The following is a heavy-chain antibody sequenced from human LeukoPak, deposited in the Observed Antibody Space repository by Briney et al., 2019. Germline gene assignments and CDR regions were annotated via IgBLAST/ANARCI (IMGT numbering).Heavy chain of an antibody. CDR2: IYTSGST. V-gene: IGHV4-4*07. J-gene: IGHJ4*02. Sequence: KASETLSLTCTVSGGSISSYYWSWIRQPAGKGLEWIGRIYTSGSTNYNPSLKSRVTMSVDTSKKQFSLKLSSVTAADTAVYYCARSRSGSYLIANVYYFDYWGQGTLVTVSS. CDR3: ARSRSGSYLIANVYYFDY. D-gene: IGHD1-26*01. CDR1: GGSISSYY.